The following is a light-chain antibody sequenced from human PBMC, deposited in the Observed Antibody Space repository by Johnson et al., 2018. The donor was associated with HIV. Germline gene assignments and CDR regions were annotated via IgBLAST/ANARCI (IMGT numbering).Light chain of an antibody. CDR3: GTWDSSLSAYV. CDR1: SSNIGDNY. V-gene: IGLV1-51*02. CDR2: ENN. Sequence: QSVLTQPPSVSAAPGQRVTISCSGSSSNIGDNYVSWYQQLPGTAPKLLIYENNKRPSGIPDRFSVSKSGTSATLGITGLQTENEADYYCGTWDSSLSAYVFGIGTKVTVL. J-gene: IGLJ1*01.